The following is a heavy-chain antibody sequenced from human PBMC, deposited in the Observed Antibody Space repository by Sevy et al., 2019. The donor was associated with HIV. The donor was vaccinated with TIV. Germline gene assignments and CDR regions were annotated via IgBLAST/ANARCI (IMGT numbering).Heavy chain of an antibody. D-gene: IGHD1-26*01. J-gene: IGHJ3*02. CDR3: ARGVVGATTEGGMNDAFDI. CDR1: GFTFSSYS. CDR2: ISSSSSYI. Sequence: GGSLRLSCAASGFTFSSYSMNWVSQAPGKGLEWVSSISSSSSYIYYADSVKGRFTISRDNAKNSLYLQMNSLRAEDTAVYYCARGVVGATTEGGMNDAFDIWGQGTMVTVSS. V-gene: IGHV3-21*01.